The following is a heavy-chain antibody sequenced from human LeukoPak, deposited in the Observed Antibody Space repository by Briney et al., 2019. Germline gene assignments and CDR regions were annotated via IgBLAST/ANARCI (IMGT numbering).Heavy chain of an antibody. V-gene: IGHV3-43*01. CDR3: AKSSWRGYSYGPNPDYYFDY. Sequence: GGSLRLSCAASGFTFDDYTMHWVRQAPGKGLEWVSLISWDGGSTYYADSVKGRFTISRDNSKNSLYLQMNSLRTEDTALYYCAKSSWRGYSYGPNPDYYFDYWGQGTLVTVSS. J-gene: IGHJ4*02. CDR2: ISWDGGST. CDR1: GFTFDDYT. D-gene: IGHD5-18*01.